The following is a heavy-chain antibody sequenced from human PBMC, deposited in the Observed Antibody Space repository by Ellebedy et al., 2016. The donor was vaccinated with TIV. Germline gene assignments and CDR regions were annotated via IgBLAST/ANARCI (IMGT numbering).Heavy chain of an antibody. Sequence: PGGSLRLSCEVYGFTYDIFWMSWVRQAPGKGLEWVANIENDGTDKYYVDSVKGRFTISSHNARNSLYLQMTSLRAEDTAVYYCARDNWNGLAADYWGQGTLVTVSS. J-gene: IGHJ4*02. V-gene: IGHV3-7*04. CDR1: GFTYDIFW. D-gene: IGHD1-20*01. CDR2: IENDGTDK. CDR3: ARDNWNGLAADY.